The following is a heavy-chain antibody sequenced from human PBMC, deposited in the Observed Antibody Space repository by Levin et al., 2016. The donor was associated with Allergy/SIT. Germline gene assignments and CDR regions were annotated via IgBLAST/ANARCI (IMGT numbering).Heavy chain of an antibody. V-gene: IGHV4-4*02. CDR2: IYHDGDT. CDR1: GASITSANW. CDR3: ARDSGYSGY. D-gene: IGHD3-22*01. Sequence: SETLSLTCAVSGASITSANWWSWVRQSPGKGLEWIGEIYHDGDTTYNPSLKSRVTMSVDKPKNQYSLMLTSLTAADTAVYYCARDSGYSGYWGQGTLVIVSS. J-gene: IGHJ4*02.